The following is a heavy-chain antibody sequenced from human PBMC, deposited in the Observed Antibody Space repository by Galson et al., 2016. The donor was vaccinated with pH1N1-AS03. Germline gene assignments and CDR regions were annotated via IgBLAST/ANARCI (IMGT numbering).Heavy chain of an antibody. J-gene: IGHJ6*04. CDR1: GGTLSSHA. V-gene: IGHV1-69*13. CDR3: ASGYTIFGVTTATQDYFYGMDY. D-gene: IGHD3-3*01. CDR2: IIPAFQTT. Sequence: SVKVSCKASGGTLSSHAISWVRQAPGQGLEWMGGIIPAFQTTKYSQKFQDRVTIRADETTITVDMELSSLRSEDTAVYYCASGYTIFGVTTATQDYFYGMDYWGKGTTVIVSS.